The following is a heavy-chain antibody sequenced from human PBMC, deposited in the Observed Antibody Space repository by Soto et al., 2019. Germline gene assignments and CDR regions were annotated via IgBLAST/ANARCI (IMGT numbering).Heavy chain of an antibody. CDR3: ARLTAYCSSTSCYRSYGMDV. CDR1: GYSFTSYW. J-gene: IGHJ6*02. CDR2: IYPGDSDT. Sequence: PGESLKISCKGSGYSFTSYWIGWVHQMPGKGLEWMGIIYPGDSDTRYSPSFQGQVTISADKSISTAYLQWSSLKASDTAMYYCARLTAYCSSTSCYRSYGMDVWGQGTTVTVSS. V-gene: IGHV5-51*07. D-gene: IGHD2-2*01.